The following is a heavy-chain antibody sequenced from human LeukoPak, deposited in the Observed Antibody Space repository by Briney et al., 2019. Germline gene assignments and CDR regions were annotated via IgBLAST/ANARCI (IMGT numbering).Heavy chain of an antibody. J-gene: IGHJ4*02. CDR1: GGSISSSSYY. CDR3: AREDNGDHALGDY. D-gene: IGHD4/OR15-4a*01. Sequence: SENLSLTCTVSGGSISSSSYYWGWIRQPPGKGLEWIGSIYYSGTAYYNRSLKSRVTISVDTSKNQFSLKLSSVTAADTAVYYCAREDNGDHALGDYWGQGTLVTVSS. CDR2: IYYSGTA. V-gene: IGHV4-39*07.